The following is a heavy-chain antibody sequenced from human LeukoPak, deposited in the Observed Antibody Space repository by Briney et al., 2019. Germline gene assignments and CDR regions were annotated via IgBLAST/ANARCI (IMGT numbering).Heavy chain of an antibody. CDR2: ISAYNGNT. CDR3: ARPYCSSTSCYRLVSDY. D-gene: IGHD2-2*02. V-gene: IGHV1-18*01. Sequence: ASVKVSCKASGYTFTSYGISWVRQAPGQGLEWMGWISAYNGNTNYAQKLQGRVTMNTDTSTSTAYMELRSLRSDDTAVYYCARPYCSSTSCYRLVSDYWGQGTLVTVSS. CDR1: GYTFTSYG. J-gene: IGHJ4*02.